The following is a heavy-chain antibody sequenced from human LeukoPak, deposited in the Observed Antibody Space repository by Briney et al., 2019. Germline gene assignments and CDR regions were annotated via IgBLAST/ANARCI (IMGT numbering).Heavy chain of an antibody. CDR1: GFTVSTNY. CDR2: IKLDGSEE. Sequence: GGSLRLSCAASGFTVSTNYMNWVRQAPGKGLEWVASIKLDGSEENYVDSVKGRFTISRDNAKNSLYLQLNSLRAEDTAVFYCARLDYYDSSGRYYYGMDVWGQGTTVTVSS. D-gene: IGHD3-22*01. V-gene: IGHV3-7*01. J-gene: IGHJ6*02. CDR3: ARLDYYDSSGRYYYGMDV.